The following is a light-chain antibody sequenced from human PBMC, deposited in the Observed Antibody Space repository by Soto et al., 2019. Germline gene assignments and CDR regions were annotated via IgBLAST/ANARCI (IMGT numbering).Light chain of an antibody. J-gene: IGLJ1*01. Sequence: QSALTQPPSASGSPGQSVTISCTGTSSDVGDYNYVSWYQQHPGKAPKLMIYEVSKRPSGVPDRFSGSKSGNTASLTVSGLQADDEADYYCSSYAGSLYVFGTGTKVTVL. CDR3: SSYAGSLYV. CDR1: SSDVGDYNY. CDR2: EVS. V-gene: IGLV2-8*01.